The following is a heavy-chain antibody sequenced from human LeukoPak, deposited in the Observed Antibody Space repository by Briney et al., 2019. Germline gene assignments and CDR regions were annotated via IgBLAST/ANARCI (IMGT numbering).Heavy chain of an antibody. CDR1: GYTFTSYG. J-gene: IGHJ6*04. CDR3: ASSRSYDILTGVQLGYYGMDV. D-gene: IGHD3-9*01. Sequence: ASVKVSCKASGYTFTSYGISWVRQAPGQGLEWMGWISAYNGNTNYAQKLQGRVTMTTDTSTSTAYMELRSLRSDDTAVYYCASSRSYDILTGVQLGYYGMDVWGKGTTVTVSS. CDR2: ISAYNGNT. V-gene: IGHV1-18*04.